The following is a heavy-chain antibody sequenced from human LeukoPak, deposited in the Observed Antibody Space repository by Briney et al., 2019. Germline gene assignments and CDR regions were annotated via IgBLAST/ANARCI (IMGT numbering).Heavy chain of an antibody. J-gene: IGHJ4*02. CDR1: GYTLTELS. CDR3: AILPWELREYYFDY. Sequence: ASVKVSCKVSGYTLTELSMRWVRQAPGKGLEWMGGFDPEDGETIYAQKFQGRVTTTEDTSTDTAYMELSSLRSEDTAVYYCAILPWELREYYFDYWGQGTLVTVSS. D-gene: IGHD1-26*01. CDR2: FDPEDGET. V-gene: IGHV1-24*01.